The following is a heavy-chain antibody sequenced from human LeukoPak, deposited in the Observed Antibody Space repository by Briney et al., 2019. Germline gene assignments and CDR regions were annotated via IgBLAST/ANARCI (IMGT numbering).Heavy chain of an antibody. J-gene: IGHJ4*02. V-gene: IGHV3-23*01. CDR1: GFTFSNYW. Sequence: GGSLRLSCAASGFTFSNYWMSWVRQAPGKGLEWVSAISGSGGSTYYADSVKGRFTISRDNAKNSLFLQMNSLRAEDTAVYYCARAWTGYSYGDYWGQGTLVTVSS. CDR2: ISGSGGST. CDR3: ARAWTGYSYGDY. D-gene: IGHD5-18*01.